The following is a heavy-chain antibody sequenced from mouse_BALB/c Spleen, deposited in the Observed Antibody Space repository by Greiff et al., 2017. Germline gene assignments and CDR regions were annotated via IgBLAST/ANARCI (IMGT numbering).Heavy chain of an antibody. Sequence: EVQLQESGAELVKPGASVKLSCTASGFNIKDTYMHWVKQRPEQGLEWIGRIDPANGNTKYDPKFQGKATITADTSSNTAYLQLSSLTSEDTAVYYCARGDGYSPNAMDYWGQGTSVTVTS. CDR1: GFNIKDTY. J-gene: IGHJ4*01. CDR3: ARGDGYSPNAMDY. V-gene: IGHV14-3*02. CDR2: IDPANGNT. D-gene: IGHD2-3*01.